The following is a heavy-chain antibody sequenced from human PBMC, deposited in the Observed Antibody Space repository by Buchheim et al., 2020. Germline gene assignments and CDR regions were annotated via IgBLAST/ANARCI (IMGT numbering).Heavy chain of an antibody. J-gene: IGHJ6*02. CDR2: IYYSGST. V-gene: IGHV4-59*08. CDR3: ASSTYYDFWSGYLGYYYYGMDV. Sequence: QVQLQESGPGLVKPSETLSLTCTVSGGSISSYYWSWIRQPPGKGLEWIGYIYYSGSTNYNPSLKSRVTISVDKSKNQFSLKLSSVTAADTAVYYCASSTYYDFWSGYLGYYYYGMDVWGQGTT. CDR1: GGSISSYY. D-gene: IGHD3-3*01.